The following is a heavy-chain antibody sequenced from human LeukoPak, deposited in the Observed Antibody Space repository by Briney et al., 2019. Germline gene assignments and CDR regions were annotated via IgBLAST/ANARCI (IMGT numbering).Heavy chain of an antibody. CDR3: AREMKLGYCSSTSCFHYAFDI. CDR1: GGTFSSYA. Sequence: SVKVSCKASGGTFSSYAISWVRQAPGQGLEWMGGIIPIFGTANYAQKFQGRVTITADESTSTAYMELSSLRSEETAVYHCAREMKLGYCSSTSCFHYAFDIWGQETMVTVSS. J-gene: IGHJ3*02. D-gene: IGHD2-2*01. V-gene: IGHV1-69*13. CDR2: IIPIFGTA.